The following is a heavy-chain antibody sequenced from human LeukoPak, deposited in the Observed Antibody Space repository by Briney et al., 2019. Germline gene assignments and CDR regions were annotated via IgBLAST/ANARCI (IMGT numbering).Heavy chain of an antibody. J-gene: IGHJ4*02. Sequence: ASVKVSCKASGYTFTGYYMHWVRQAPGQGLEWMGRINPNSGGTNYAQKFQGRVTMTTDTSISTAYMELRRLRSDDTAVYYCARVYCSCGSCYSDYWGQGTLVTVSS. CDR2: INPNSGGT. V-gene: IGHV1-2*06. CDR1: GYTFTGYY. CDR3: ARVYCSCGSCYSDY. D-gene: IGHD2-15*01.